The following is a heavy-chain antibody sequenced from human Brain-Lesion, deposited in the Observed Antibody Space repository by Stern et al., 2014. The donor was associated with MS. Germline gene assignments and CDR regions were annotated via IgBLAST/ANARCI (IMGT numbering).Heavy chain of an antibody. D-gene: IGHD6-6*01. V-gene: IGHV5-51*01. CDR2: IWPGDSDP. J-gene: IGHJ4*02. Sequence: VPLVQSGAEVKKPGESLKISCKGSGYRFTSNWIGWVRQMPGKGLEWMGIIWPGDSDPRYSPSFQGQVTISAAKSISTAYLQWSSLQASDTAMYYCARRGDSSSSGFDYWGQGTLVIVSS. CDR3: ARRGDSSSSGFDY. CDR1: GYRFTSNW.